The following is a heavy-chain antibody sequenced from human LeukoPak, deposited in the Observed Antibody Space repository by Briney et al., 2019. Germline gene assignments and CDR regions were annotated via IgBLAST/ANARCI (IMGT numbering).Heavy chain of an antibody. CDR1: GFSISSYA. CDR2: ISGSGGTT. Sequence: GGSLRLSCAASGFSISSYAMSWVRQAPGKGLEWVSAISGSGGTTYYADSVKGRFTISRDNSKNTLYLQMNSLRVEDTAVYYCAKVGATLYYFDYWGKGSLVTVSS. J-gene: IGHJ4*02. V-gene: IGHV3-23*01. D-gene: IGHD1-26*01. CDR3: AKVGATLYYFDY.